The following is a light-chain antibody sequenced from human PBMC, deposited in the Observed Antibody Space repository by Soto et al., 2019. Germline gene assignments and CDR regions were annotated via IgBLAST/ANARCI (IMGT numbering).Light chain of an antibody. V-gene: IGKV3-20*01. Sequence: EIVLTQSPGTLSLSPGERATLSCRASQSVSSSYLAWYQHKPGQPPRLLIYGASTRASGIPDRFSGGGSGTYFTLTISRLEPEDFAMYYCQRYGRSPPGFTFGPGTRVDI. CDR3: QRYGRSPPGFT. CDR2: GAS. CDR1: QSVSSSY. J-gene: IGKJ3*01.